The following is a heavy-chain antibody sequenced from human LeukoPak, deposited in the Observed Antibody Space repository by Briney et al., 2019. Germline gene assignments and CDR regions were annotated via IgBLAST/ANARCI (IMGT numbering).Heavy chain of an antibody. V-gene: IGHV3-43*02. Sequence: GGSLRLSCAASGFTFDDYAMHWVRQAPGKGLEWVSLISGDGGSTYYADSVKGRFTISRDSSKNSLYLQMNSLRTEGTALYYCAKSRYNWNDDFDYWGQGTLVTVSS. CDR3: AKSRYNWNDDFDY. J-gene: IGHJ4*02. D-gene: IGHD1-20*01. CDR2: ISGDGGST. CDR1: GFTFDDYA.